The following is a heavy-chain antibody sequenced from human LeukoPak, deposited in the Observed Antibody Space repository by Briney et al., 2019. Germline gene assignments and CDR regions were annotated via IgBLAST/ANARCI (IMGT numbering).Heavy chain of an antibody. V-gene: IGHV3-20*04. D-gene: IGHD6-19*01. CDR2: INWNGGST. J-gene: IGHJ4*02. Sequence: RSGGSLRLSCAASGFTFDDYGMSWVRQAPGKGLEWVSGINWNGGSTGYADSVKGRFTISRDNAKNSLYLQMNSLRAEDTALYYCARGGIWQWLDSRLFDYWGQGTLVTVSS. CDR3: ARGGIWQWLDSRLFDY. CDR1: GFTFDDYG.